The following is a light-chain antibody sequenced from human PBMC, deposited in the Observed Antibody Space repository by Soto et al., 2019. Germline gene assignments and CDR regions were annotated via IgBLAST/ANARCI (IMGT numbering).Light chain of an antibody. Sequence: EIVMTQSPATLSVSPGDRATISCRATETVSTNLAWFQRKAGQPPRLLIYGSSTRATGVPDRFSGSGSGTEFALIISSLQSEDVAVYYCQQYSNWPPAITFGQGTRLEI. CDR2: GSS. V-gene: IGKV3-15*01. J-gene: IGKJ5*01. CDR1: ETVSTN. CDR3: QQYSNWPPAIT.